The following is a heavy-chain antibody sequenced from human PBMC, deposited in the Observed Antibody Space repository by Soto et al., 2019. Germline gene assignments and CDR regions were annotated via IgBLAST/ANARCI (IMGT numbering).Heavy chain of an antibody. D-gene: IGHD6-13*01. Sequence: GGSLRLSCAASGFTFSSYGMHWVRQAPGKGLEWVAVIWYDGSNKYYADSVKGRFTISRDNSKNTLYLQMNSLRAEDTAVYYCARDASSPDCNWFDPWGQGTLVTVSS. CDR3: ARDASSPDCNWFDP. V-gene: IGHV3-33*01. CDR2: IWYDGSNK. CDR1: GFTFSSYG. J-gene: IGHJ5*02.